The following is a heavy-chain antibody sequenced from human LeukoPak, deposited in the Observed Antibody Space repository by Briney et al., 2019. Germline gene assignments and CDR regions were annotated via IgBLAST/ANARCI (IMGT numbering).Heavy chain of an antibody. CDR2: INPNSGGT. J-gene: IGHJ4*02. V-gene: IGHV1-2*02. D-gene: IGHD3-10*01. Sequence: GASVKVSCKASGYTFTGYYMHWVRQAPGQGLERMGWINPNSGGTNYAQKFQGRVTMTRDTSISTAYMELSRLRSDDTAVYYCARLITMVRDEFDYWGQGTLVTVSS. CDR3: ARLITMVRDEFDY. CDR1: GYTFTGYY.